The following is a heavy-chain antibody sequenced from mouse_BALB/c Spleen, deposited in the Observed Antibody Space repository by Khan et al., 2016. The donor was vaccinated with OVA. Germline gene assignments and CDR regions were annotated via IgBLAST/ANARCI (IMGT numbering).Heavy chain of an antibody. CDR1: GYTFTIYG. J-gene: IGHJ4*01. CDR3: ARVGYNGTMDY. D-gene: IGHD2-14*01. Sequence: VQLQESGPELKKPGETVKISCKASGYTFTIYGMNWVRQAPGKGLKWMGWINTYTGEPTYADDFKGRFAFSLETSASTAFLQINNLKNEDTATDFCARVGYNGTMDYWGQGTSVTVSS. CDR2: INTYTGEP. V-gene: IGHV9-3-1*01.